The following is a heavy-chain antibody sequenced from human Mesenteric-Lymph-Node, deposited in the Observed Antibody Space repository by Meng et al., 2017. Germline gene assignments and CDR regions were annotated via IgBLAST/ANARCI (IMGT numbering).Heavy chain of an antibody. CDR1: GGTFSSYA. CDR3: ARVLQLWLRSYGY. CDR2: MNPNSGNT. Sequence: QVQLVQSGAEGKKPGSSVKVSCKASGGTFSSYAISWVRQATGQGLEWMGWMNPNSGNTGYAQKFQGRVTMTRNTSISTAYMELSSLRPGDTAVYYCARVLQLWLRSYGYWGQGTLVTVSS. D-gene: IGHD5-18*01. V-gene: IGHV1-8*02. J-gene: IGHJ4*02.